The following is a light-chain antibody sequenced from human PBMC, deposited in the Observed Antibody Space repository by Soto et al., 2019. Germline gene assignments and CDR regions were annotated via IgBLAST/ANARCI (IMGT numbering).Light chain of an antibody. J-gene: IGKJ1*01. CDR3: QQYYSTPWT. CDR1: QSVLYSSNNKNY. V-gene: IGKV4-1*01. Sequence: DIVMTQSPDSLAVSLGERATINCKSSQSVLYSSNNKNYLAWYQQKPGQPPKLLIYWASTRESGVPDRFSGSGSGTDFTLTIRSLQAEDVAVCYDQQYYSTPWTFGQGTKVEIK. CDR2: WAS.